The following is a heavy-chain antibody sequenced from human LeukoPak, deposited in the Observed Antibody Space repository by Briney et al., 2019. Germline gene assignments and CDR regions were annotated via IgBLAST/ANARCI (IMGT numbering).Heavy chain of an antibody. CDR1: GFTFSSYA. Sequence: GRSLRLSCAASGFTFSSYAMSWVRQAPGKGLEWVSYISGSDGSTYYADSVKGRFTISRDNSKNTLYLQMNSLRAEDTAVYYCAKMHCSSTSCYPTLDYWGQGTLVTVSS. D-gene: IGHD2-2*01. CDR2: ISGSDGST. J-gene: IGHJ4*02. CDR3: AKMHCSSTSCYPTLDY. V-gene: IGHV3-23*01.